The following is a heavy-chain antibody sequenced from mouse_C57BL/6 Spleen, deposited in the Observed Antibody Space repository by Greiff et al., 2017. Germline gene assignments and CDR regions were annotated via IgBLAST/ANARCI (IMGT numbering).Heavy chain of an antibody. J-gene: IGHJ2*01. CDR3: VRHDLAFDY. CDR1: GFSFNTYA. Sequence: EVMLVESGGGLVQPKGSLKLSCAASGFSFNTYAMNWVRQAPGKGLEWVARIRSKSNNYATYYADSVKDRFTISRDDSESMLYLQMNNLKTEDTAMYYCVRHDLAFDYWGQGTTLTVSS. CDR2: IRSKSNNYAT. V-gene: IGHV10-1*01.